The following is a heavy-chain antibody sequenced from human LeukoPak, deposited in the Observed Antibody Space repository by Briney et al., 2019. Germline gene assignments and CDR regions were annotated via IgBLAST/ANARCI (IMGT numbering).Heavy chain of an antibody. Sequence: PGGSLRLSCAASAFVFSNYGMHWVRQAPGKGLEWVSAISGSGGSTYYADSVKGRFTISRDNSKNTLYLQMNSLRAEDTAVYYCAKDYLHDYGDYGIDYWGQGTLVTVSS. V-gene: IGHV3-23*01. CDR2: ISGSGGST. CDR3: AKDYLHDYGDYGIDY. D-gene: IGHD4-17*01. CDR1: AFVFSNYG. J-gene: IGHJ4*02.